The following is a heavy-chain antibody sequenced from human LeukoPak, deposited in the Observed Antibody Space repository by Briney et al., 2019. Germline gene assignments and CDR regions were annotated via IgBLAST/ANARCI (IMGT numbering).Heavy chain of an antibody. D-gene: IGHD3-10*01. CDR1: GYTFTGYY. J-gene: IGHJ6*02. CDR3: ARLHRGMVRGAPYGMDV. V-gene: IGHV1-18*04. CDR2: ISAYNGNT. Sequence: GASVKVSCKASGYTFTGYYMHWVRQAPGQGLEWMGWISAYNGNTNYAQKLQGRVTMTTDTSTSTAYMELRSLRSDDTAVYYCARLHRGMVRGAPYGMDVWGQGTTVTVSS.